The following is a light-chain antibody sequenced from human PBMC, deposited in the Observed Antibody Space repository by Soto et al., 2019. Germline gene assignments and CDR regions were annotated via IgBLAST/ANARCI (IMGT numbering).Light chain of an antibody. CDR3: SSYTSSSSQV. V-gene: IGLV2-14*01. CDR1: YRDVGGYNY. J-gene: IGLJ1*01. Sequence: QSALTQPASVSGSPRQSITISCTGTYRDVGGYNYVAWYQQYPGKAPKLMIYDVSFRPSGVSNRFSGSKSDITASLTISGLQAEDEADYYCSSYTSSSSQVFGTGTKVTVL. CDR2: DVS.